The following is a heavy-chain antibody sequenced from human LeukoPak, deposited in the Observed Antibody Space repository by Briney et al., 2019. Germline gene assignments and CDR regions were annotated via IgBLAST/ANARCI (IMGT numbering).Heavy chain of an antibody. CDR1: GYTFTGYY. Sequence: ASVKVSCKASGYTFTGYYMHWVRQAPGQGLEWMGWINPNSGGTNYAQKFQGRVTMTRDTSISTAYMELSRLRSDDTAVYYCARVGYYYDSSGYYYYYFDSWGQGTLVTVSS. CDR2: INPNSGGT. CDR3: ARVGYYYDSSGYYYYYFDS. D-gene: IGHD3-22*01. J-gene: IGHJ4*02. V-gene: IGHV1-2*02.